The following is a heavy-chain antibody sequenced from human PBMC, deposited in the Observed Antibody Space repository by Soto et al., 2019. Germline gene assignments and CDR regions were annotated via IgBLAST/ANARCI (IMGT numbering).Heavy chain of an antibody. CDR2: TIPIFDTP. V-gene: IGHV1-69*01. J-gene: IGHJ5*01. Sequence: QMQLVQSGAEVKKPGSSVKISCKASGGTFGNLGISWLRQAPGQGLEWMGGTIPIFDTPHYAEKFRDRVTITADATTTAYLELTSLTSADTATYYCARDREDGSATKYNWFDSWGQGTLVTVSS. CDR1: GGTFGNLG. CDR3: ARDREDGSATKYNWFDS.